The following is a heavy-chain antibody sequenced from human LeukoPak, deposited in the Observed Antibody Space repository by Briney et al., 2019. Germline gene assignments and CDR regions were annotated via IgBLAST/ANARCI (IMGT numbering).Heavy chain of an antibody. CDR1: GGSISSYY. Sequence: SETLSLTCTVSGGSISSYYWSWIRQPPGKGLEWIGYIHYSGSTDYNPSLKSRVTISVDTSKNQLSLKLTSVTAADTAVYYCARGYNYGYSYVDYWGQGTLVTVSS. CDR2: IHYSGST. V-gene: IGHV4-59*08. J-gene: IGHJ4*02. CDR3: ARGYNYGYSYVDY. D-gene: IGHD5-18*01.